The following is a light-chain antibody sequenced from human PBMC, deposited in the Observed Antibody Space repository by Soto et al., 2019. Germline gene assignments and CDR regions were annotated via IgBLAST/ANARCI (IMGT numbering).Light chain of an antibody. V-gene: IGKV1-5*03. J-gene: IGKJ1*01. CDR2: KAS. Sequence: DIQMTQSPSTLSGSVGDIVTIICRASQTISSWLAWYQQKPGKAPKLLIYKASTLKSGVPSRFSGSGSGTEFTLTISSLQPDDFATYYCQQYNTYSPERTFGQGTKVDNK. CDR1: QTISSW. CDR3: QQYNTYSPERT.